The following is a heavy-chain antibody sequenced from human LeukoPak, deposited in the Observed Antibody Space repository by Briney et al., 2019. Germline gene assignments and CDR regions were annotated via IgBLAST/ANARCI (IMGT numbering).Heavy chain of an antibody. CDR2: ISPYNGNT. CDR1: GYTFTSYG. J-gene: IGHJ5*02. CDR3: AGQGGYAWSWFDP. V-gene: IGHV1-18*01. Sequence: ASVKVSCKASGYTFTSYGIGCVRQAPGQGLEWMGWISPYNGNTKYPQKFQGRVIMTTDTATTTVYMELRSLTSDDTAMYYCAGQGGYAWSWFDPWGQGTLVTVSS. D-gene: IGHD3-3*01.